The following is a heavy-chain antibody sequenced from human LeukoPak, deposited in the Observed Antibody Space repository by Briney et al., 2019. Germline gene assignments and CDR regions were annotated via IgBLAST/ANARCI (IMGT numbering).Heavy chain of an antibody. J-gene: IGHJ4*02. CDR3: AKDVRDSNYLGY. CDR1: GFTFSSYA. V-gene: IGHV3-23*01. Sequence: PGGSLRLSCAASGFTFSSYAMSWVRQGPGQGLEWVSAISGSSGSTYYADSVKGRFTISRDNSKNTLYLQMSSLRAEDTAVYYCAKDVRDSNYLGYWGQGTLVTVSS. CDR2: ISGSSGST. D-gene: IGHD4-11*01.